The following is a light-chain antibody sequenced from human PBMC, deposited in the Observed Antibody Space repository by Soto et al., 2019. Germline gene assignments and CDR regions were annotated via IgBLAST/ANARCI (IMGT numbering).Light chain of an antibody. V-gene: IGLV1-44*01. J-gene: IGLJ3*02. CDR3: ATWGDSLLGWV. Sequence: QSVLTQPPSASGTPGQSVTISCSGSSSDIGRNTVNWYQQLPGTAPKLLIYSDNQRASGVPDRFSGSKSGTSASLAISGLQSEDEADYYCATWGDSLLGWVFGGGTKLTVL. CDR2: SDN. CDR1: SSDIGRNT.